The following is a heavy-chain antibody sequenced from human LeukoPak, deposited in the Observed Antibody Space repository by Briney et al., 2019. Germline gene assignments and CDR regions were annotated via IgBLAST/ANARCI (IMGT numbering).Heavy chain of an antibody. V-gene: IGHV1-2*02. D-gene: IGHD2-15*01. Sequence: ASVTVSCKASGYTFTVYYVHWVRQAPGQGLEWMGWINPNSGGTNYAQKFQGRVTMTRDTSISTAYMELNSLKSDDTAVYYCARDNSCSSSSCGNSYMDVWGKGTTVTVAS. J-gene: IGHJ6*03. CDR2: INPNSGGT. CDR1: GYTFTVYY. CDR3: ARDNSCSSSSCGNSYMDV.